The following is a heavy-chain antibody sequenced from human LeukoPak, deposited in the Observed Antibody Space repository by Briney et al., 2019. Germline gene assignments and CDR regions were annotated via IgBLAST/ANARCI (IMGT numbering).Heavy chain of an antibody. CDR1: GGSISSGSYY. D-gene: IGHD3-22*01. V-gene: IGHV4-61*02. J-gene: IGHJ5*02. CDR3: ARGRRGYYDSSGYLWWFDP. Sequence: SQTLSLTCTVSGGSISSGSYYWSWIRQPAGKGLEWIGRIYTSGSTNYNPSLKSRVTISVDTSENQFSLKLSSVTAADTAVYYCARGRRGYYDSSGYLWWFDPWGQGTLVTVSS. CDR2: IYTSGST.